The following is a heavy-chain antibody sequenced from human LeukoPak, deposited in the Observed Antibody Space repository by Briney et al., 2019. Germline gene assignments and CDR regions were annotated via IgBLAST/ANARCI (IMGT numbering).Heavy chain of an antibody. V-gene: IGHV1-18*01. CDR2: ISADNGNT. D-gene: IGHD6-13*01. CDR3: ARSIAAAGQSYYYYYMDV. J-gene: IGHJ6*03. CDR1: GYTFTSYG. Sequence: SVKVSCKASGYTFTSYGISWVRQAPGQGLEWMGWISADNGNTNYAQKLQGRVTMTTDTSTSTAYMELRSLRSEDTAVYYCARSIAAAGQSYYYYYMDVWGKGTTVTVSS.